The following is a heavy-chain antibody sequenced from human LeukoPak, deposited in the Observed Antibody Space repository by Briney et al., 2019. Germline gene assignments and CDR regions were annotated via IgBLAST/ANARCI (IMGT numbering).Heavy chain of an antibody. CDR1: GFDFNTYS. CDR2: ISGSSSPI. V-gene: IGHV3-48*02. Sequence: PRGSLRLSCAASGFDFNTYSMTWVRQAPGKGLEWLSYISGSSSPIYYADSVKGRFTISRDNAKSSLFLQTNSLRDEDTAVYYCARDHYSRNDCWGQGTLVTVSS. CDR3: ARDHYSRNDC. D-gene: IGHD6-13*01. J-gene: IGHJ4*02.